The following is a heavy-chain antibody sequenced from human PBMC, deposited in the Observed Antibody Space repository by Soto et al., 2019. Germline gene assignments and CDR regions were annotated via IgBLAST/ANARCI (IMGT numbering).Heavy chain of an antibody. D-gene: IGHD6-13*01. J-gene: IGHJ4*02. CDR3: ARVNRDSSSWYVYYFDY. Sequence: QVQLQESGPGLVKPSETLSLTCTVSGGSISSYYWSWIRQPPGKGLEWIGYIYYSGSTNYNPSLKSRVTISVDTSKNQFSLKLSSVTAADTAVYYCARVNRDSSSWYVYYFDYWGQGTLVTVSS. V-gene: IGHV4-59*01. CDR1: GGSISSYY. CDR2: IYYSGST.